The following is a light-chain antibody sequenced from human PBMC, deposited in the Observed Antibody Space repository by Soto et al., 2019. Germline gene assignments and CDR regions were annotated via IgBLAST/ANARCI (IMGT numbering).Light chain of an antibody. J-gene: IGKJ4*01. CDR3: QQYYTYSSLT. CDR2: KAS. Sequence: DILMTQSPSTLSASVGDRVTITCRASQSISNWLAWYQQKPGKAPKLLIYKASSLESGVPSRFSGSGSGTEFTLTIRSLQPDDFATYYCQQYYTYSSLTFGGGTKVDIK. V-gene: IGKV1-5*03. CDR1: QSISNW.